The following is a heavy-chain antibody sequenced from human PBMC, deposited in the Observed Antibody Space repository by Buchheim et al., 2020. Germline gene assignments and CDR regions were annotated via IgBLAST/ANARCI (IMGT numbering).Heavy chain of an antibody. CDR2: INPNSGGP. Sequence: QVQLVQSGAEVKRPGASVKVSCKASGYTFTGYYMHWVRQAPGQGLEWMGWINPNSGGPNYAQKFQGWVTMNRDTSISTAYMELSRLRSDDTAVYYCAREARSGSSVYYFDYWGQGTL. D-gene: IGHD1-26*01. V-gene: IGHV1-2*04. CDR3: AREARSGSSVYYFDY. J-gene: IGHJ4*02. CDR1: GYTFTGYY.